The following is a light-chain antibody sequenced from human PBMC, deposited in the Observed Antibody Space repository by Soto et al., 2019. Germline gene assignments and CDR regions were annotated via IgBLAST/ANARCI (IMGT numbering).Light chain of an antibody. CDR3: QQSSSTPWT. V-gene: IGKV1-39*01. CDR2: DAS. CDR1: QSISSD. J-gene: IGKJ1*01. Sequence: DIQMTQSPSSLSASVGDRVTITCRASQSISSDLNWYQQKPGTAPKLLIYDASSLKSGVPSRFSGSGSGTEFTLTIRSLQPEDFATYSCQQSSSTPWTFGQGTKVEFK.